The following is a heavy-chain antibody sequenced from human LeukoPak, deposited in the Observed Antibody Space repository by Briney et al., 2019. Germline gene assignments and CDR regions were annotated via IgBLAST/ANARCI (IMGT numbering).Heavy chain of an antibody. CDR3: VRGDRYFFDY. CDR2: IGNTGRTI. Sequence: QTGGSLRLSCAASGFSFSSYEMNWVRQAPGRGLEWVSYIGNTGRTIYYVDSVKGRFTVSRDNAKNSLYLQMNSLRAEDTAIYYCVRGDRYFFDYWGQGTLVTVSS. J-gene: IGHJ4*02. CDR1: GFSFSSYE. D-gene: IGHD1-14*01. V-gene: IGHV3-48*03.